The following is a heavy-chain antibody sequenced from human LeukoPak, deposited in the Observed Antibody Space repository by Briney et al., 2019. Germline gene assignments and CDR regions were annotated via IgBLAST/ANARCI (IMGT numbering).Heavy chain of an antibody. J-gene: IGHJ5*02. D-gene: IGHD6-13*01. CDR3: ARPRYSSSWSNMWHNWFDP. CDR1: GFTFSSYA. CDR2: ISGSDGST. V-gene: IGHV3-23*01. Sequence: PGGSLRLSCAASGFTFSSYAMSWVRQAPGKGLEWVSGISGSDGSTNYADSVKGRFTVSRENSKNSLYLQMNSLRAEDTAVYYCARPRYSSSWSNMWHNWFDPWGQGTLVTVSS.